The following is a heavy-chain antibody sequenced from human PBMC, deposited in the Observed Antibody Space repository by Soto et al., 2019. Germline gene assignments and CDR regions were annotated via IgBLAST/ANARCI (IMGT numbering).Heavy chain of an antibody. CDR2: IYPGDSDT. J-gene: IGHJ6*02. Sequence: PGESLKISCKGSGYSFTSYWIGWVRQMPGKGLEWMGIIYPGDSDTRYSPSFQGQVTISADKSISTAYLQWSSLKASDTAMYYCAHGTSCCCYCYSTTYSYCGMDVWGQGTTVTVSS. CDR1: GYSFTSYW. D-gene: IGHD2-21*02. V-gene: IGHV5-51*01. CDR3: AHGTSCCCYCYSTTYSYCGMDV.